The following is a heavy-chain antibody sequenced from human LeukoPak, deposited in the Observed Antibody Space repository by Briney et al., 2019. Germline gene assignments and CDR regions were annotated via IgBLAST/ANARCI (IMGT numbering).Heavy chain of an antibody. CDR2: IYHSGST. Sequence: SETLSLPCTVSGGSISSSSYYWDWIRQPPGQGLEWIGYIYHSGSTYYNPSLKSRVTISVDRSKNQFSLKLSSVTAADTAVYYCARDDWYGGRVWDVWGQGTTVTVSS. CDR3: ARDDWYGGRVWDV. CDR1: GGSISSSSYY. V-gene: IGHV4-30-2*01. D-gene: IGHD4-23*01. J-gene: IGHJ6*02.